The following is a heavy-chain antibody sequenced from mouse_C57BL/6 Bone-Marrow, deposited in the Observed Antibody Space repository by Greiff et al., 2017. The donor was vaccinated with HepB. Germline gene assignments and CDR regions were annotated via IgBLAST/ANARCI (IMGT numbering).Heavy chain of an antibody. Sequence: GGGLVQPKGSLKLSCAASGFSFNTYAMNWVRQAPGKGLEWVARIRSKSNNYATYYADSVKDRFTISRDDSESMLYLQMNNLKTEDTAMYYCVRQGLPNWYFDVWGTGTTVTVSS. CDR3: VRQGLPNWYFDV. J-gene: IGHJ1*03. CDR1: GFSFNTYA. D-gene: IGHD2-2*01. V-gene: IGHV10-1*01. CDR2: IRSKSNNYAT.